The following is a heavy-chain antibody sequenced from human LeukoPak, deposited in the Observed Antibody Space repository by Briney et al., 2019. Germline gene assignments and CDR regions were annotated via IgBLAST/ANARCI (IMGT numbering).Heavy chain of an antibody. Sequence: GGSLRLSCAASGFTFSSYAMHWVRQAPGKGLEYVSAISSNGGSTYYADSVKGRFTISGDNSKNTLYLQMGSLRAEDMAVYYCVRAADSSGSLPYDYWGQGTLVTVSS. CDR2: ISSNGGST. V-gene: IGHV3-64*02. CDR3: VRAADSSGSLPYDY. J-gene: IGHJ4*02. CDR1: GFTFSSYA. D-gene: IGHD6-6*01.